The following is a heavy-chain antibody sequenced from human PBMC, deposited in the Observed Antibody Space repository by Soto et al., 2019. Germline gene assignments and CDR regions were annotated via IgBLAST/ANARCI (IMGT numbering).Heavy chain of an antibody. CDR3: VRQGIGFLHGLVDV. CDR2: VYDTWST. J-gene: IGHJ6*01. V-gene: IGHV4-59*08. Sequence: QVQAQQSGPGLVKPSETLSLTCTVSSGPSKSHNWGWTRQPPGRGLEWIGYVYDTWSTSYNPSLKSRVTVSADTSTNRISLTLRFVTAADTAVYYCVRQGIGFLHGLVDVWGQGTTVIVSS. D-gene: IGHD3-10*01. CDR1: SGPSKSHN.